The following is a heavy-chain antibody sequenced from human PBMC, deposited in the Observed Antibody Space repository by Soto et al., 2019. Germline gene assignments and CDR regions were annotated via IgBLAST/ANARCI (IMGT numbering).Heavy chain of an antibody. Sequence: SETLSLTCTVSGGSVSSGSFYWSWIRQPPGKGLEWIGYIYYNENTSYNPSLKSRVTISVDTSKNQFSLKLSSVTAADTAVFYCAAGYSNGFYISWGQGTLVTVSS. CDR1: GGSVSSGSFY. J-gene: IGHJ5*02. V-gene: IGHV4-61*01. CDR2: IYYNENT. CDR3: AAGYSNGFYIS. D-gene: IGHD6-19*01.